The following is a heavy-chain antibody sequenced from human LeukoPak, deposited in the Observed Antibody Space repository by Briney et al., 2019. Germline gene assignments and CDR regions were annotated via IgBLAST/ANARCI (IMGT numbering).Heavy chain of an antibody. CDR2: ISYDGSTK. D-gene: IGHD3-22*01. CDR3: AKEVTTIVAFEY. V-gene: IGHV3-30*18. Sequence: GGSLRLSCAASGFTFTNYGMHWVRQAPGKGLEWVAVISYDGSTKYYADSVKGRFTISRDNSKNTLYLQMNSLRAEDTAVYYCAKEVTTIVAFEYWGQGTLVTVPS. J-gene: IGHJ4*02. CDR1: GFTFTNYG.